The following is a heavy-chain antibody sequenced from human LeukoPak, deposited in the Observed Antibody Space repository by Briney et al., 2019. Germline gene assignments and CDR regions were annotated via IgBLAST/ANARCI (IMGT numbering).Heavy chain of an antibody. CDR1: GFTFSNAW. CDR2: INSKTDGGTT. V-gene: IGHV3-15*01. D-gene: IGHD1-26*01. J-gene: IGHJ4*02. Sequence: PGGSLRLSCAASGFTFSNAWMSWVRQAPGKGLEWVGRINSKTDGGTTDYAAPVKGRFTISRDDSKNTLYLQMNSLRTEDTAVYYCAKSYSGSYYGTFDYWGQGTLVTVSS. CDR3: AKSYSGSYYGTFDY.